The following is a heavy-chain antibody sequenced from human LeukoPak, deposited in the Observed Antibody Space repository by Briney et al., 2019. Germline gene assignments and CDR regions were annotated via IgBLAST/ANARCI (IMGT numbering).Heavy chain of an antibody. Sequence: PSETLSLTCAVYGGSFSGYYWSWIRQPPGKGPEWIGKINHSGSTNYNPSLKSRVTISVDTSKNQFSLKLSSVTAADTAVYYCARAPHYDFWSGARFDPWGQGTLVTVSS. CDR3: ARAPHYDFWSGARFDP. CDR2: INHSGST. V-gene: IGHV4-34*01. J-gene: IGHJ5*02. CDR1: GGSFSGYY. D-gene: IGHD3-3*01.